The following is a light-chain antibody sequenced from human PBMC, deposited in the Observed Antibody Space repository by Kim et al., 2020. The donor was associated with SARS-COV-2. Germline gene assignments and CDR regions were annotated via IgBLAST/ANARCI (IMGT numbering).Light chain of an antibody. CDR2: GAS. CDR3: QQYGSSREA. J-gene: IGKJ4*01. V-gene: IGKV3-20*01. CDR1: QSVSSSY. Sequence: EIVLTQSPGTLSLSPGERATLSCRASQSVSSSYLAWYQHKPGQAPRLLIYGASSRATGIPDRFSGSGSGTDFTLTISRLEPEDFAVYYCQQYGSSREAFGGGTKVDIK.